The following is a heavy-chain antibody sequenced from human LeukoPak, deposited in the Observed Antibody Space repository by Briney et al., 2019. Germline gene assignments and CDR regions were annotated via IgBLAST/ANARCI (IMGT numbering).Heavy chain of an antibody. Sequence: SETLSLTCTVSGGSISSYYWSWIRQPPGKGLEWIGYIYYSGSTNYNPSLKSRVTISVDTSKNQFSLKLSSVTAADTAVYYCAREIMGDWEVGLNWFDPWGQGTLVTVSS. CDR2: IYYSGST. J-gene: IGHJ5*02. D-gene: IGHD3-16*01. V-gene: IGHV4-59*01. CDR1: GGSISSYY. CDR3: AREIMGDWEVGLNWFDP.